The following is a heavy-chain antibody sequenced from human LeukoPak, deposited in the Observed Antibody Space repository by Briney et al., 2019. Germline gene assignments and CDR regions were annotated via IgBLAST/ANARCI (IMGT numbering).Heavy chain of an antibody. J-gene: IGHJ6*02. CDR2: IYYSGST. V-gene: IGHV4-61*08. Sequence: SETLSLTCTVSGGSISSGGYYWSWIRQPPGKGLEWIGYIYYSGSTNYNPSLKSRVTISVDTSKNQFSLKLSSVTAADTAVYYCARHSSVTTTYYYGMDVWGQGTTVTVSS. CDR3: ARHSSVTTTYYYGMDV. CDR1: GGSISSGGYY. D-gene: IGHD4-11*01.